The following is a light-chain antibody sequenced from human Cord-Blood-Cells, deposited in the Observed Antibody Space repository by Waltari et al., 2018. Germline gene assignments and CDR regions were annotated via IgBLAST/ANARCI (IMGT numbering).Light chain of an antibody. CDR1: QSVSSY. Sequence: EIVLTQSTATLSLSPGERATLPCRASQSVSSYLAWYQQKPGQAPRLLIYDASNRATGIPARFSGSGSGTDFTLTISSIEPEDFAVYYCQQRSNWPPWTFGQGTKVEIK. J-gene: IGKJ1*01. V-gene: IGKV3-11*01. CDR3: QQRSNWPPWT. CDR2: DAS.